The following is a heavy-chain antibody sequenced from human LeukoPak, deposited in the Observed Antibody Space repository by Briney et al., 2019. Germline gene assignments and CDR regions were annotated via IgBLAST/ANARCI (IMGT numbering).Heavy chain of an antibody. J-gene: IGHJ4*02. V-gene: IGHV6-1*01. CDR2: TYYRSKWYN. Sequence: SQTLSLTCAISGDSVSSNSAAWNWSRQSPSRGLEWLGRTYYRSKWYNDYAVSVKSRITINPDTSKNQFSLQLNSVTPEDTAMYYCARTKLTGPYYFDYWAQGTLVTVSS. CDR1: GDSVSSNSAA. CDR3: ARTKLTGPYYFDY. D-gene: IGHD7-27*01.